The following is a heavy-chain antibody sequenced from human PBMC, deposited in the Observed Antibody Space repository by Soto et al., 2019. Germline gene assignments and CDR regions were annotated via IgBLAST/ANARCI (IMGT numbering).Heavy chain of an antibody. CDR3: ARANYFDI. Sequence: SETLSLTCTVSGGSISRDYWTWIRQSPGKGLEWIGNIYYTGSTNYSPSLKSRVTISLDTSKNQFSLKLRSVTAADTAVYYCARANYFDIWGQGTMVTVSS. D-gene: IGHD2-8*01. J-gene: IGHJ3*02. V-gene: IGHV4-59*01. CDR1: GGSISRDY. CDR2: IYYTGST.